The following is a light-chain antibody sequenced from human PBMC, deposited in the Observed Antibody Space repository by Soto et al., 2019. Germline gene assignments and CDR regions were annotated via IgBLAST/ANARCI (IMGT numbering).Light chain of an antibody. J-gene: IGKJ4*01. V-gene: IGKV3-11*01. Sequence: IVLKQPQPPLSWSPGERAALSSRPSRGVAGFLAWYQKKPGQAPRLLIFDASNRATGIPARFSGSGSGTDFTLAINNLEPEDFAVYYCQQRGGWPLTFGGGTKVEIK. CDR1: RGVAGF. CDR2: DAS. CDR3: QQRGGWPLT.